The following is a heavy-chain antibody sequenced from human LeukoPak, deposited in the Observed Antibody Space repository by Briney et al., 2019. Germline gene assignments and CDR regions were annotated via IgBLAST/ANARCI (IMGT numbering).Heavy chain of an antibody. V-gene: IGHV4-39*01. CDR3: ARHYSSSSYYYYNYYMDV. J-gene: IGHJ6*03. D-gene: IGHD6-6*01. CDR1: GGSISSSIYY. CDR2: IYYSGNT. Sequence: SETLSLTCTVSGGSISSSIYYWGWVRQPPGKGLEWIGTIYYSGNTYYNSSLKSRVTISVDTSKNQLSLKLSSVTAADTAVYYCARHYSSSSYYYYNYYMDVWGKGTTVTVSS.